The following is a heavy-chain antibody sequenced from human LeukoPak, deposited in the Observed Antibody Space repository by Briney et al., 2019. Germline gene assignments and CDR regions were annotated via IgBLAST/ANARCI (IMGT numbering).Heavy chain of an antibody. CDR1: GYSISSGYY. Sequence: SETLSLTCTVSGYSISSGYYWGWIRQPPGKGLEWIGSIYHSGSTYYNPSLKSRVTISVDTSKNHFSLRLTSVTAADTAVYYCASDIGVLDAFHFWGQGTVVTVSS. J-gene: IGHJ3*01. CDR3: ASDIGVLDAFHF. D-gene: IGHD3-3*01. CDR2: IYHSGST. V-gene: IGHV4-38-2*02.